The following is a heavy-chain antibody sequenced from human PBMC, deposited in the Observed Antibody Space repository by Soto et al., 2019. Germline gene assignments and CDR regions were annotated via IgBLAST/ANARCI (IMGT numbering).Heavy chain of an antibody. J-gene: IGHJ4*02. CDR3: ARDWGNYDILTGPIDY. V-gene: IGHV3-21*01. D-gene: IGHD3-9*01. Sequence: PGGSLRLSCAASGFTFSSYSMNWVRQAPGKGLEWVSSISSSSSYIYYADSVKGRFTISRDNAKNSLYLQMNSLRAEDTAVYYCARDWGNYDILTGPIDYWGQGTLVTVSS. CDR2: ISSSSSYI. CDR1: GFTFSSYS.